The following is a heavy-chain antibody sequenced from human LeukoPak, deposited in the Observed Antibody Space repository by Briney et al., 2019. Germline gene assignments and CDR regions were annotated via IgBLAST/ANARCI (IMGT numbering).Heavy chain of an antibody. CDR3: AMGSSGSYSY. V-gene: IGHV3-23*01. CDR2: ITGSGGDT. Sequence: GGSLRLSCAASGFTFSSYAISWVRQPQGKGLEWVSAITGSGGDTYYADSVTGRFTISRDNSKNTVNLQMDNLRAEDTAIYYCAMGSSGSYSYWGQGTLVTVSS. D-gene: IGHD3-10*01. CDR1: GFTFSSYA. J-gene: IGHJ4*02.